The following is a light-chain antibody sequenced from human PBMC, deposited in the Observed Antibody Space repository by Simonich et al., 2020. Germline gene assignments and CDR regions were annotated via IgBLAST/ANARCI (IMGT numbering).Light chain of an antibody. CDR2: EEN. V-gene: IGLV6-57*03. J-gene: IGLJ3*02. CDR1: SGSIASNY. Sequence: NFMLTQPHSVSESPGKTVTISCTRSSGSIASNYVQWYQQPPGRAPTTVIYEENQRPSGVPDRFSGSIDSSSNSASLTISGLKTEDEADYYCQSYDSSGWVFGGGTKLTVL. CDR3: QSYDSSGWV.